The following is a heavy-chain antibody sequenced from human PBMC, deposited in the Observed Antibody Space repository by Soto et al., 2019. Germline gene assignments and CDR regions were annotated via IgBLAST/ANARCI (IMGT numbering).Heavy chain of an antibody. J-gene: IGHJ6*02. CDR2: INAGNGNT. D-gene: IGHD5-12*01. Sequence: GASVKVSCKASGYTFKSYAIHWVRQAPGQRLEWMGWINAGNGNTKYSQKFQGRVTFTRDTSASTAYMELRSLRSDDTAVYYCAREGVAPYYYYGMDVWGQGTPVTVSS. CDR1: GYTFKSYA. CDR3: AREGVAPYYYYGMDV. V-gene: IGHV1-3*01.